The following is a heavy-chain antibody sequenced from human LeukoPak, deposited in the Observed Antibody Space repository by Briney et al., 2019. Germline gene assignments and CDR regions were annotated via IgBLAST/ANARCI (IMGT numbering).Heavy chain of an antibody. CDR3: ARGCSTDAFDI. J-gene: IGHJ3*02. D-gene: IGHD3-10*02. V-gene: IGHV4-59*01. Sequence: ASETLSLTCTVSGVSISSYYWSWIRQPPGKGLEWVGYIYYTGSTNYNPSLKSRVTISVDTSRNQFSLKLSSVTAADTAVYYCARGCSTDAFDIWGQGTMVTVSS. CDR1: GVSISSYY. CDR2: IYYTGST.